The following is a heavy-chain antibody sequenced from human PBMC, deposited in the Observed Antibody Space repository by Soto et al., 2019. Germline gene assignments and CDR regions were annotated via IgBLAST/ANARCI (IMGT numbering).Heavy chain of an antibody. Sequence: ASVKVSCKASGYTFTNSGISWVRQAPGQGLEWMGWISTDNGNTNYAQKLQGRVTMTTDTSTSTAYMELRSLRSDDTAVYYCARDLIYDSSGPVAFDIWGQGTMVTVSS. CDR2: ISTDNGNT. D-gene: IGHD3-22*01. CDR1: GYTFTNSG. J-gene: IGHJ3*02. V-gene: IGHV1-18*01. CDR3: ARDLIYDSSGPVAFDI.